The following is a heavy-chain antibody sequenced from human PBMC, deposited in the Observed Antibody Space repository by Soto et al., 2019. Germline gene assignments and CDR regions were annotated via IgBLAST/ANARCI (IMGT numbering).Heavy chain of an antibody. CDR2: VKNNGGAT. D-gene: IGHD2-21*01. J-gene: IGHJ5*02. Sequence: EVQLVESGGDLVKPGGSLSLSGAASGFIFSHAWFHWVRQPPGKGLELVGRVKNNGGATDYAPSVKGRFIISRDDSKDMVYLQMSSLRTEDTAIYYCAADLGPPYDSNNWFDPWGQGTLVTVSS. CDR1: GFIFSHAW. CDR3: AADLGPPYDSNNWFDP. V-gene: IGHV3-15*07.